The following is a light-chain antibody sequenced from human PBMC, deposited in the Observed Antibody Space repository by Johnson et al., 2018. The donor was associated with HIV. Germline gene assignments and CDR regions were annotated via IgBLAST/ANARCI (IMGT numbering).Light chain of an antibody. J-gene: IGLJ1*01. CDR1: SSNIGNNY. V-gene: IGLV1-51*02. CDR2: ENN. Sequence: QSVLTQPPSVSAAPGQKVTISCSGSSSNIGNNYVSWYQQLPGTAPKLLIYENNERPSGIPDRLSGSKSGTSATLGITGLQTGDEADYYCETWGTGLSAGGVFGTGTKVTVL. CDR3: ETWGTGLSAGGV.